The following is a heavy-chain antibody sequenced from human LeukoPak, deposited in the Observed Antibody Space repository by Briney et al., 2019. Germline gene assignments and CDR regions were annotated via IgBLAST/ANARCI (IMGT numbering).Heavy chain of an antibody. J-gene: IGHJ5*02. CDR2: INPNSGGT. CDR1: GYTFTGYY. D-gene: IGHD2-2*01. CDR3: ATDPQGYCSSTSCYGGDWFDP. Sequence: ASVKVSCKASGYTFTGYYMHWVRQAPGQGLEWMGWINPNSGGTNYAQKFQGRVTMTRDTSISTAYMELSRLRSDSTAVYYCATDPQGYCSSTSCYGGDWFDPWGQGTLVIVSS. V-gene: IGHV1-2*02.